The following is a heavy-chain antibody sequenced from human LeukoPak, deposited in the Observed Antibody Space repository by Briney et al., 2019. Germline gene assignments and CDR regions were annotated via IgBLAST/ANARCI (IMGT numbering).Heavy chain of an antibody. CDR1: GYSFTSYW. CDR3: ARQLTSGDCDY. D-gene: IGHD1-1*01. Sequence: PGESLKISCQGSGYSFTSYWICRVRQMPGRGLEWMGRIDPADSYTDYSPSFQGHVTISADRSINTAYLQWTTLKASDTAMYYCARQLTSGDCDYWGQGTLVTVSS. CDR2: IDPADSYT. J-gene: IGHJ4*02. V-gene: IGHV5-10-1*01.